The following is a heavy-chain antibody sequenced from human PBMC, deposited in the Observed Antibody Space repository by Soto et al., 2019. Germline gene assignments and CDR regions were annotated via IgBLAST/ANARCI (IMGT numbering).Heavy chain of an antibody. CDR2: IYPGDSDT. J-gene: IGHJ5*02. CDR3: ARQFVSRSWYSSSSGPFYNWFDP. D-gene: IGHD6-13*01. Sequence: PGESLKISCKGSGYSFTSYWIGWVRQMPGKGLEWMGIIYPGDSDTRYSPSFQGQVTISADKSISTAYLQWGSLKASDTAMYYCARQFVSRSWYSSSSGPFYNWFDPWGQGTLVTVSS. V-gene: IGHV5-51*01. CDR1: GYSFTSYW.